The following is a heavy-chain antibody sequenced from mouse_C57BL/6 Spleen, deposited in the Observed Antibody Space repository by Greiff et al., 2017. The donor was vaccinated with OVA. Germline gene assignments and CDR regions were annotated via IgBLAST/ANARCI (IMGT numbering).Heavy chain of an antibody. CDR1: GYTFTSYW. D-gene: IGHD4-1*01. V-gene: IGHV1-55*01. J-gene: IGHJ1*03. CDR2: IYPGSGST. Sequence: QVHVKQPGAELVKPGASVKMSCKASGYTFTSYWITWVKQRPGQGLEWIGDIYPGSGSTNYNEKFKSKATLTVDTSSSTAYMQLSSLTSEDSAVYYCARGETGTRYFDVWGTGTTVTVSS. CDR3: ARGETGTRYFDV.